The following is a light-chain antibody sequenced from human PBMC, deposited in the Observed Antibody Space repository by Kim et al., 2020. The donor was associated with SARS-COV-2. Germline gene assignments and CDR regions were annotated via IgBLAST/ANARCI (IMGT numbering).Light chain of an antibody. CDR1: QSITNY. CDR3: QQSYSLRT. J-gene: IGKJ1*01. V-gene: IGKV1-39*01. Sequence: DIQMTQSPSSLSASVGDRVTITCRASQSITNYLNWYQQKAGTAPKLLIYGASSLLSGVPSRFSGSGSGTHFTLTISSLQPEDFATYYCQQSYSLRTFGQGTKVDIK. CDR2: GAS.